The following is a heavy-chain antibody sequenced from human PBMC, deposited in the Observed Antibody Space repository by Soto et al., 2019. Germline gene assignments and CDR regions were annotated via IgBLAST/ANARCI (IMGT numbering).Heavy chain of an antibody. Sequence: PGGSLRLSCAASGFTFSSYAMSWVRQAPGKGLEWVSAISGSGGSTYYADSVKGRFTISRDNSKNTLYLQMNSLRAEDTAVYYCAKGPHYYGSGSQYGMDVWGQGTKVTVSS. CDR3: AKGPHYYGSGSQYGMDV. V-gene: IGHV3-23*01. CDR2: ISGSGGST. J-gene: IGHJ6*02. CDR1: GFTFSSYA. D-gene: IGHD3-10*01.